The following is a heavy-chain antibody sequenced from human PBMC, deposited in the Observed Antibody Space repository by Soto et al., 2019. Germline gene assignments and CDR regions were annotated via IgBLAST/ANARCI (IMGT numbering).Heavy chain of an antibody. CDR3: AKDSTSVSGVWDPLDM. Sequence: EVQLLESGGGVVQPGGSLRLSCAASGFTFSDYAMSWVRQTPGKGLQWVSGVGGSDDDKHYAASVRGRFIVSRDNSKNTLYSQMNTLSAADTAIYYCAKDSTSVSGVWDPLDMWGEGTEVTVSS. CDR1: GFTFSDYA. J-gene: IGHJ3*02. CDR2: VGGSDDDK. V-gene: IGHV3-23*01. D-gene: IGHD2-8*01.